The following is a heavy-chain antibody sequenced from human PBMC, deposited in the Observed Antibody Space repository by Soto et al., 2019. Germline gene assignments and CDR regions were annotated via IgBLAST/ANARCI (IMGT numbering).Heavy chain of an antibody. CDR2: IYYSGST. J-gene: IGHJ4*02. CDR1: GGSISSSY. V-gene: IGHV4-59*01. D-gene: IGHD5-18*01. Sequence: SETLSLTCTVSGGSISSSYWSWIRQPQGKGLEWIGYIYYSGSTNYNPSLQSRVTISVDTSKNQFSLKLSSVTAADTAVYYCASSPIPAARWQYSYGYGQLDFDYWGQGTLVTSPQ. CDR3: ASSPIPAARWQYSYGYGQLDFDY.